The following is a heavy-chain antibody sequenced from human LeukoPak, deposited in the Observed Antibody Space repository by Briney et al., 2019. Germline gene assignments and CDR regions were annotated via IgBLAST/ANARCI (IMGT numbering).Heavy chain of an antibody. V-gene: IGHV4-30-2*01. CDR3: ARVLTPGYSYGYDY. J-gene: IGHJ4*02. CDR1: GGSISSGGYS. CDR2: INHSGST. D-gene: IGHD5-18*01. Sequence: SQTLSLTCAVSGGSISSGGYSWSWIRQPPGKGLEWIGEINHSGSTNYNPSLKSRVTISVDTSKNQFSLKLSSVTAADTAVYYCARVLTPGYSYGYDYWGQGTLVTVSS.